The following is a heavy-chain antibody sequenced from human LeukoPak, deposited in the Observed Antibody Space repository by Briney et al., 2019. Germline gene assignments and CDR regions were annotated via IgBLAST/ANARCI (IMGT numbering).Heavy chain of an antibody. D-gene: IGHD5-18*01. CDR3: TRQDTAMVGHYYYYMDV. Sequence: GGSLRLSCAASGFTFSSYAMSWVRQASGKGLEWVGRIRSKANSYATAYAASVKGRFTISRDDSKNTAYLQMNSLKTEDTAVYYCTRQDTAMVGHYYYYMDVWGKGTTVTVSS. CDR1: GFTFSSYA. CDR2: IRSKANSYAT. V-gene: IGHV3-73*01. J-gene: IGHJ6*03.